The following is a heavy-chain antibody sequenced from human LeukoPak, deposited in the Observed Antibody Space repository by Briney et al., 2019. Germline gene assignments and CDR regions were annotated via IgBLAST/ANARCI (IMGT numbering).Heavy chain of an antibody. J-gene: IGHJ1*01. CDR1: GFTFDDYA. D-gene: IGHD3-10*01. CDR3: AKDKTVRGALTEYFQH. V-gene: IGHV3-9*01. CDR2: ISWNSGSI. Sequence: GGSLRLPCAASGFTFDDYAMHWVRQAPGKGLEWVSGISWNSGSIGYADSVKGRFTISRDNAKNSLYLQMNSLRAEDTALYYCAKDKTVRGALTEYFQHWGQGTLVTVSS.